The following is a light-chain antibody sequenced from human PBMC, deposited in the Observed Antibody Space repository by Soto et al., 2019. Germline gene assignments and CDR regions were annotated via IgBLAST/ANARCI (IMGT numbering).Light chain of an antibody. CDR1: SGGVGSYSH. CDR3: CSYALSSSYV. J-gene: IGLJ1*01. V-gene: IGLV2-23*01. CDR2: EGS. Sequence: QSVLTQPASVSGSPGQSITIACTGTSGGVGSYSHVSWYQQHPGKAPRLIIYEGSKRPSGVSHRFSASTSDKTASLTISGLQAEDEPAYYCCSYALSSSYVFGTGTKLTVL.